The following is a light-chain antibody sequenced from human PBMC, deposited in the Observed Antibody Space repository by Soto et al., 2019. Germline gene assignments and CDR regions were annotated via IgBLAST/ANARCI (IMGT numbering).Light chain of an antibody. J-gene: IGLJ1*01. CDR2: DVN. Sequence: QSALTQPASVSGSPGQSITFFCTGTSSDVGSYDYVSWHQQHPGKAPKLIIYDVNNRPSGVPSRFSGSKSGNTASLIISGLQTEDEADYYCCAYSPSGTHVFGTGTKVTVL. V-gene: IGLV2-14*03. CDR3: CAYSPSGTHV. CDR1: SSDVGSYDY.